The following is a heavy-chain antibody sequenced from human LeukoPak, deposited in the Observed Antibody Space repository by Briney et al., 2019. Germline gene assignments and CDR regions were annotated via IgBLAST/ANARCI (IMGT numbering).Heavy chain of an antibody. CDR2: IYHSGSA. V-gene: IGHV4-4*02. CDR3: ARVGRAYYFDY. Sequence: SETLSLTCAVSGGSISSNNWWTWVRQPPGKGLEWVGEIYHSGSANYNPSLKSRVTISVDTSKNQFSLKLSSVTAADTAVYYCARVGRAYYFDYWGQGTLVTVSS. J-gene: IGHJ4*02. CDR1: GGSISSNNW. D-gene: IGHD3-10*01.